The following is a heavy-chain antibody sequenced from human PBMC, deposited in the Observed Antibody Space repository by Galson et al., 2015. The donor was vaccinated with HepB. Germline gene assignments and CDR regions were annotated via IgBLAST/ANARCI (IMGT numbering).Heavy chain of an antibody. CDR2: ISWSGDTK. Sequence: SLRLSCAASGFTFDDHAMHWVRQTPGKGLEWVSGISWSGDTKAYADSVKDRFTISRDNARDSLYLQMNSLRPEDTAFYFCAKGEVGMLYFGGSLPDWGQGTLVTVSS. D-gene: IGHD2-8*01. V-gene: IGHV3-9*01. CDR3: AKGEVGMLYFGGSLPD. J-gene: IGHJ4*02. CDR1: GFTFDDHA.